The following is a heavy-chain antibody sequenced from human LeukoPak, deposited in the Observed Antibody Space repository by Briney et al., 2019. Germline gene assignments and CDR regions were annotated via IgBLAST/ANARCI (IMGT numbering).Heavy chain of an antibody. CDR3: ARVGILSGYLLNHYYGMDV. J-gene: IGHJ6*04. CDR2: IYYSGST. CDR1: GGSVSSGSYY. D-gene: IGHD3-9*01. V-gene: IGHV4-61*01. Sequence: SETLSLTCTVSGGSVSSGSYYWSWIRQPPGKGLEWIGYIYYSGSTNYNPSLKSRVTISVDTSKNQFSLKLSSVTAADTAVYYCARVGILSGYLLNHYYGMDVWGKGTTVTVSS.